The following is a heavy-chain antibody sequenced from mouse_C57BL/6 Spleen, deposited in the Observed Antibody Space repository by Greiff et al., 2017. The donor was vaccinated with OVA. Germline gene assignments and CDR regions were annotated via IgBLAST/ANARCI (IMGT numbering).Heavy chain of an antibody. Sequence: VQLQQPGAELVKPGASVKMSCKASGYTFTSYWITWVKQRPGQGLEWIGDIYPGSGSTNYNEKFKSKATLTVDTSSSTAYMQLSSLTSEDSAVYYCARRRGDLYYFDYWGQGTTLTVSS. CDR1: GYTFTSYW. V-gene: IGHV1-55*01. CDR2: IYPGSGST. CDR3: ARRRGDLYYFDY. J-gene: IGHJ2*01.